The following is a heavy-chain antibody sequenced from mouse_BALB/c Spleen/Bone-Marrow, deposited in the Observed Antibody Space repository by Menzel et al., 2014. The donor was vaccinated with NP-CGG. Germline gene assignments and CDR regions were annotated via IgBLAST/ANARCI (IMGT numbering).Heavy chain of an antibody. CDR1: GYTFPSYY. CDR2: VYPGNVNP. D-gene: IGHD1-1*01. CDR3: ARERGTTTYFDY. Sequence: QLQLQQSGPELAKPGASERISCKASGYTFPSYYIHWVKHRPGQGLEWIGWVYPGNVNPKYNETFKPKATLTADKSSSTAYMQLSGLTSEDSAVYFCARERGTTTYFDYWGQGITRPGSS. J-gene: IGHJ2*01. V-gene: IGHV1S56*01.